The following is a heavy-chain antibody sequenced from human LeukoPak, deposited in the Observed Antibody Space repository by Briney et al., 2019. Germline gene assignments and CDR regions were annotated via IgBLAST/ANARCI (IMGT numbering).Heavy chain of an antibody. CDR3: ASNSGSGPYPFDY. D-gene: IGHD3-10*01. CDR1: GGSISSYY. J-gene: IGHJ4*02. V-gene: IGHV4-59*01. CDR2: IYYSGST. Sequence: SETLSLTCTVSGGSISSYYWSWIRQPPGKGLEWIGYIYYSGSTNYNPSLKSRVTISVDTSKNQFSLKLSSVTAADTAVYYCASNSGSGPYPFDYWGQGTLVTVSS.